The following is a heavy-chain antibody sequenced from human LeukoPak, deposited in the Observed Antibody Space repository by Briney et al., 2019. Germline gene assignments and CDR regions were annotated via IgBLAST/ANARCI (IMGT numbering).Heavy chain of an antibody. D-gene: IGHD6-13*01. V-gene: IGHV3-30-3*01. CDR1: GFTFSSYA. Sequence: PGGSLRLSCAASGFTFSSYAMHWVRQAPGKGLEWVAVISYDGSNKYYADSVKGRFTISRDNSKNTLYLQMNSLRAEDTAVYYCARDFRAVAAAGPDYWGQGTLVTVSS. CDR3: ARDFRAVAAAGPDY. J-gene: IGHJ4*02. CDR2: ISYDGSNK.